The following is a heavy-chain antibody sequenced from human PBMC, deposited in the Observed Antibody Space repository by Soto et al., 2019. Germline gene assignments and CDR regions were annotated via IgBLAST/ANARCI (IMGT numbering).Heavy chain of an antibody. Sequence: ASVKVSCKASGYTFTSYDINWVRQATGQGLEWMGWMNPNSGNTGYAQKFQGRVTMTRNTSISTAYMELSSLRSEDTAVYYCARDPVNCSGGSCYVLDYYMDVWGKGTTVTVSS. D-gene: IGHD2-15*01. CDR1: GYTFTSYD. CDR3: ARDPVNCSGGSCYVLDYYMDV. CDR2: MNPNSGNT. V-gene: IGHV1-8*01. J-gene: IGHJ6*03.